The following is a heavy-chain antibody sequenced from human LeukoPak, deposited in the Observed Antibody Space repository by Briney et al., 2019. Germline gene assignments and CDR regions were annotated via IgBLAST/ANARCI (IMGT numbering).Heavy chain of an antibody. CDR3: ARSSSWFRLCDY. J-gene: IGHJ4*02. D-gene: IGHD6-13*01. V-gene: IGHV4-34*01. CDR1: GGSFSGHY. Sequence: SETLSLTCSVYGGSFSGHYWSWIRQSPGKGLEWIGEINHSGSTDYNPSLKSRVTISVDTSKNQFSLKLSSVTAADTAVYYCARSSSWFRLCDYWGQGTLVTVSS. CDR2: INHSGST.